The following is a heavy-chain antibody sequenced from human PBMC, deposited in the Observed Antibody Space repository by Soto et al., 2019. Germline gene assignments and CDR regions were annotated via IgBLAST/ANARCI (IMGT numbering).Heavy chain of an antibody. CDR2: ISSSSSTI. V-gene: IGHV3-48*02. D-gene: IGHD6-13*01. CDR3: ASGIAAAGPYGMDV. Sequence: HPGGSLRLSCAASGFTFSSYSMNWVRQAPGKGLEWVSYISSSSSTIYYADSVKGRFTISRDNAKNSLYLQMNSLRDEDTAVYYCASGIAAAGPYGMDVWGQGTTVTVSS. J-gene: IGHJ6*02. CDR1: GFTFSSYS.